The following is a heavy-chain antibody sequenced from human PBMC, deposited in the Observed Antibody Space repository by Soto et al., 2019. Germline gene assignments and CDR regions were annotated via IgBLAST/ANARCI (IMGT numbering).Heavy chain of an antibody. J-gene: IGHJ4*02. CDR1: GFTFSSYS. Sequence: PGGSLRLSCAASGFTFSSYSMNLVRQAPGKGLEWVAVISYDGSNKYYADSVKGRFTISRDNSKNTLYLQMNSLRAEDTAVYYCAKDVYGDYYFDYWGQGTLVTVSS. CDR3: AKDVYGDYYFDY. D-gene: IGHD4-17*01. V-gene: IGHV3-30*18. CDR2: ISYDGSNK.